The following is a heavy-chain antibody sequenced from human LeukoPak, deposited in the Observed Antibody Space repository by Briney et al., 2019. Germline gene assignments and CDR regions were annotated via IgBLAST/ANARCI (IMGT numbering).Heavy chain of an antibody. CDR3: ARAESRGRRALCGY. CDR2: ISSSGSTI. D-gene: IGHD3-10*02. CDR1: GFTFSDYY. V-gene: IGHV3-11*01. J-gene: IGHJ4*02. Sequence: GGSLRLSCAASGFTFSDYYMSWIRQAPGKGLEWVSYISSSGSTIYYADSVKGRFTISRDNAKNSLYLQMNSLRAEDTAVYYCARAESRGRRALCGYWGQGTLVTVSS.